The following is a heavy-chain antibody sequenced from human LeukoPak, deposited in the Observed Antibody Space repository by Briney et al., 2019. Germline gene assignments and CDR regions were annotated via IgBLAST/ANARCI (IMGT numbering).Heavy chain of an antibody. J-gene: IGHJ4*02. CDR2: IYTSGST. CDR1: GGSISSGSYY. D-gene: IGHD6-19*01. Sequence: SETLSLTCTVSGGSISSGSYYWSWIRQPAGKGLEWIGRIYTSGSTNYNPSLKSRVTMSVDTSKNQFSLKLSSVTAADTAVYYCASRPDYSSGWYYDYWGQGTLVTVSS. CDR3: ASRPDYSSGWYYDY. V-gene: IGHV4-61*02.